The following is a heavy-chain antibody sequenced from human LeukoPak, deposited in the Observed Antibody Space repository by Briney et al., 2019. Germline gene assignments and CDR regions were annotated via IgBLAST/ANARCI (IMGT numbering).Heavy chain of an antibody. CDR2: IIPIFGIA. V-gene: IGHV1-69*04. CDR1: GGTFSSYA. Sequence: SVKVSCKASGGTFSSYAISWVRQAPGQGLEWMGRIIPIFGIANYAQKFQGRVTITADKSTSTAYMELSSLGSEDTAVYYCAREQQLDYYYYYGMDVWGQGTTVTVSS. CDR3: AREQQLDYYYYYGMDV. J-gene: IGHJ6*02. D-gene: IGHD6-13*01.